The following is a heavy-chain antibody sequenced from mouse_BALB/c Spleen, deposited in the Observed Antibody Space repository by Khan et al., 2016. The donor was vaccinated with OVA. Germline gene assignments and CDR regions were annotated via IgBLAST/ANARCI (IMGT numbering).Heavy chain of an antibody. CDR2: IDPATGNS. V-gene: IGHV14-3*02. CDR1: GFNIKDTY. Sequence: VQLKQSGAELVKPGASVKLSCTASGFNIKDTYIHWIMQRPEQGLEWIGRIDPATGNSNFDPKFQGKATITADTSSTTAYLHLTGLTSEDTAVYYCARTAIHYYGSYTMDYWGHGTSVTVSS. J-gene: IGHJ4*01. D-gene: IGHD1-2*01. CDR3: ARTAIHYYGSYTMDY.